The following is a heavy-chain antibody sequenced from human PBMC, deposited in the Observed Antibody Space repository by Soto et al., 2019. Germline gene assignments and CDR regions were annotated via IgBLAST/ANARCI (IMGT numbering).Heavy chain of an antibody. CDR2: ISGNGGST. V-gene: IGHV3-23*01. Sequence: GGSLRVSWAASGFIFSSYAMSWGRQAPGKELEGVSSISGNGGSTNYADSVKGRFTISRDSSKNTLYLQMNSLRAEDTAGYYCANLGINPDMCVDWCQG. D-gene: IGHD3-16*01. CDR1: GFIFSSYA. J-gene: IGHJ1*01. CDR3: ANLGINPDMCVD.